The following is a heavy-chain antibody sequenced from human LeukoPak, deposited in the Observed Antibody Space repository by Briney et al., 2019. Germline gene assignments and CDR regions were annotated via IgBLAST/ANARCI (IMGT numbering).Heavy chain of an antibody. V-gene: IGHV6-1*01. CDR1: GDSVSSSSAA. J-gene: IGHJ3*02. D-gene: IGHD5-24*01. CDR2: TCYRSKWYN. Sequence: SQTLSLTCAISGDSVSSSSAAWNWIRQSPSRGLEWLGRTCYRSKWYNDYARSVKSRITINPDTSKNQFSLQANSVTPEDTAVYYCARGGQGDGYSADEAFDIWGQGTVVTVSS. CDR3: ARGGQGDGYSADEAFDI.